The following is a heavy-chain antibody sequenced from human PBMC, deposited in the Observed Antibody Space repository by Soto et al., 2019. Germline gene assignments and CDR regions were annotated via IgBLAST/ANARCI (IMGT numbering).Heavy chain of an antibody. V-gene: IGHV1-18*01. D-gene: IGHD2-15*01. CDR3: ARDIAFDIAY. Sequence: QVHLLQSGAEVQKPGASVKVSCKTSGYTFNDFGITWVRQAPGLGLEWLGWIHSKAGKMNFAPKFQNRVIMTTDTSTSTAFMELTRLTFDDPAIYFCARDIAFDIAYWGQGTLVTVS. CDR2: IHSKAGKM. CDR1: GYTFNDFG. J-gene: IGHJ4*02.